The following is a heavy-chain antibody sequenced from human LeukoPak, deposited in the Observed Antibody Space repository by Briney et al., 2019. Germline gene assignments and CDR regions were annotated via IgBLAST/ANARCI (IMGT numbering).Heavy chain of an antibody. D-gene: IGHD3-22*01. CDR1: GGTFSSYA. CDR3: TRALNYYDTSGYSDAFDI. CDR2: IIPILGIA. Sequence: SVKVSCKASGGTFSSYAISWVRQAPGQGLEWMGRIIPILGIANYAQKFQGRVTITADKSTSTAYMELSSLRSEDTAVYYCTRALNYYDTSGYSDAFDIWGQGTMVTVSS. V-gene: IGHV1-69*04. J-gene: IGHJ3*02.